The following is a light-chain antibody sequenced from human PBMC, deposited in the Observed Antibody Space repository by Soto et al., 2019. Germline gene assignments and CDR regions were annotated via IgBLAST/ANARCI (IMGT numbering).Light chain of an antibody. CDR2: DVS. V-gene: IGLV2-14*03. CDR3: SSFTSTSTPYV. Sequence: QSALTQPASVSGSPGQSITISCTGTSSDVGGYNYVSWFQHHPGKAPKLMIYDVSNRPSGVSNRFSGSKSGNTASLTISGLQDEDEADYYCSSFTSTSTPYVFGTGTKVTVL. CDR1: SSDVGGYNY. J-gene: IGLJ1*01.